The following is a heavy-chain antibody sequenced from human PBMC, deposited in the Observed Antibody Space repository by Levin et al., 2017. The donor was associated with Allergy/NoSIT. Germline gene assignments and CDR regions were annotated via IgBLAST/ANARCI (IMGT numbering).Heavy chain of an antibody. CDR1: GGSFSGYY. V-gene: IGHV4-34*01. CDR2: INHSGST. Sequence: SQTLSLTCAVYGGSFSGYYWSWIRQPPGKGLEWIGEINHSGSTNYNPSLKSRVTISVDTSKNQFSLKLSSVTAADTAVYYCARGGYSYGQAYWGQGTLVTVSS. D-gene: IGHD5-18*01. CDR3: ARGGYSYGQAY. J-gene: IGHJ4*02.